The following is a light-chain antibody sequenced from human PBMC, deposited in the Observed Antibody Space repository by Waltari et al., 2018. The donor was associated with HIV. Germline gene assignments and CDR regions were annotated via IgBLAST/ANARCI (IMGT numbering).Light chain of an antibody. Sequence: DIQMTQSPSTLSASVGDRVTITCRASRNVNNWLAWYQQKPGKAPKLLIYKASNLESGVPSRFSGSGSGAEFTLTISSLQPDDSATYYCRQFNYYWTFGQGTKVQIK. V-gene: IGKV1-5*03. CDR3: RQFNYYWT. CDR2: KAS. J-gene: IGKJ1*01. CDR1: RNVNNW.